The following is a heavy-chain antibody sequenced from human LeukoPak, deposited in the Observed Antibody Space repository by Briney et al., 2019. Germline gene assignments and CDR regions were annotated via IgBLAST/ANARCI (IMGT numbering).Heavy chain of an antibody. J-gene: IGHJ5*02. CDR1: GYTFTRYY. V-gene: IGHV1-46*01. CDR3: ARGPPTTMTNRYFGLFDP. CDR2: INPSGGPA. D-gene: IGHD3-9*01. Sequence: GASVKVSCKTSGYTFTRYYIHWVRQASGQGLEWMGIINPSGGPANYAQKNQGRVTMTRDTSTSTVYMELNSLKSEDTAVYYCARGPPTTMTNRYFGLFDPWGQGTSVTVSS.